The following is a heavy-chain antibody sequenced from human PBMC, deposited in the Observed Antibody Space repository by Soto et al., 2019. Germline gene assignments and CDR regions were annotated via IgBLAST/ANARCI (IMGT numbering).Heavy chain of an antibody. CDR3: ASYXNYNHY. J-gene: IGHJ4*02. V-gene: IGHV4-59*01. Sequence: QVQLQESGPGLVXXSXTXSLTXTXSGGXXXXXYXSWIRQPPGKGLEWIGYIYYSGSTNYNPSLKSRVTISVDTSKNQFSLKLSSVTAADXAVYXCASYXNYNHYWGQGTLVTVSS. CDR2: IYYSGST. D-gene: IGHD4-4*01. CDR1: GGXXXXXY.